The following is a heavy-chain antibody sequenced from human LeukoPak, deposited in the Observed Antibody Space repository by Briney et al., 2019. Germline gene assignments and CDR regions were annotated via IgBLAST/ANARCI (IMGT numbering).Heavy chain of an antibody. J-gene: IGHJ4*02. CDR1: GFTFSSYG. V-gene: IGHV3-33*06. CDR2: IWYDGSNK. Sequence: GGSLRLSCAASGFTFSSYGMHWVRQAQGKGLEWVAVIWYDGSNKYYADSVKGRFTISRDNSKNTLYLQMNSLRAEDTAVYYCAKALVVVAAPDYWGQGTLVTVSS. CDR3: AKALVVVAAPDY. D-gene: IGHD2-15*01.